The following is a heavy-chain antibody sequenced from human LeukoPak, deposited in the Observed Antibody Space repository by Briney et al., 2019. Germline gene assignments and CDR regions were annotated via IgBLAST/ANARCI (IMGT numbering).Heavy chain of an antibody. CDR1: GGSISSGGYY. CDR2: IYYSGST. J-gene: IGHJ4*02. D-gene: IGHD6-13*01. CDR3: ARVQYTSSWILFDF. Sequence: IPSETLSLTCTVSGGSISSGGYYWSWIRQPPGKGLEWIGYIYYSGSTNYNPSLKSRVTISVDTSKNQFSLKLSSVTAADTAVYFCARVQYTSSWILFDFWGQGTLVTVSS. V-gene: IGHV4-61*08.